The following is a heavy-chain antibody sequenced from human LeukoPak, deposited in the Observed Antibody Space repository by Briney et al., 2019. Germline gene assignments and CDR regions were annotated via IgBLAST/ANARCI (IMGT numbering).Heavy chain of an antibody. CDR1: GFTFSSYG. V-gene: IGHV3-30*02. CDR2: IRYDGSNK. D-gene: IGHD3-10*01. J-gene: IGHJ3*02. Sequence: GGSLRLSCAASGFTFSSYGMHWVRQAPGKGLEWVAFIRYDGSNKYYADSVKGRFTISRDNSKNTLYLQMNSLRAEDTAVYYCARDLLTFQRGTELSFDIWGQGTMVTVSS. CDR3: ARDLLTFQRGTELSFDI.